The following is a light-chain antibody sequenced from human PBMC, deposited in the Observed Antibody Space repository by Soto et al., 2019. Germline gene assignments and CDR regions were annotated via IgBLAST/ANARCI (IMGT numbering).Light chain of an antibody. Sequence: DIQMTQSPSSVSASVGDRVTITCRASPGINSWLSWYQQKPGKAPKLLISAASSLQSGVPSRFSGSGSGTDFTLTISSLQPEDFATYYCQLAYIVPFTFGGGTKVEIK. CDR3: QLAYIVPFT. CDR1: PGINSW. CDR2: AAS. J-gene: IGKJ4*01. V-gene: IGKV1D-12*01.